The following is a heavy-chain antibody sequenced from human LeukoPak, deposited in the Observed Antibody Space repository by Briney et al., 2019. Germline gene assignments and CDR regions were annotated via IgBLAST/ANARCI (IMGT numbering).Heavy chain of an antibody. Sequence: PGGSLRLSCAASGFNFITAAMTWVRQAPGKGLEWVSLIGSVGESTYYADSVKGRFTTSRDNVNHTLFLQMNSLRVEDTAMYYCVKDIQLSTWGLGTMVTVSS. D-gene: IGHD5-24*01. CDR1: GFNFITAA. CDR3: VKDIQLST. J-gene: IGHJ3*01. V-gene: IGHV3-23*01. CDR2: IGSVGEST.